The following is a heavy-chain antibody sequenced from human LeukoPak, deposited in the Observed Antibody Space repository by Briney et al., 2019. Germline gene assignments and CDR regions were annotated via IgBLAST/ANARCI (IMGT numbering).Heavy chain of an antibody. D-gene: IGHD3-22*01. J-gene: IGHJ6*02. CDR2: LYTSGST. CDR3: ARDRVDSSGYYYYYGVDV. V-gene: IGHV4-4*07. CDR1: GGSISTYY. Sequence: PSETLSLTCTVSGGSISTYYWSWIRQPAGKGLEWIGRLYTSGSTNYNPSLKSRVTMSVDTSKNHFSLKLSSVTAADTAVYYCARDRVDSSGYYYYYGVDVWGQGTTVTVSS.